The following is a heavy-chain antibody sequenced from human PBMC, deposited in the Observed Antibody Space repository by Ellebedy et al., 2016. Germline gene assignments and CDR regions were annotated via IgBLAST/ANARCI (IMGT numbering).Heavy chain of an antibody. Sequence: GESLKISXAASGFTFSPYIIHWVRQAPGKGLEWVALISHDGSKTYYADSVKGRFTISRDNSKNSLYLQMNSLRSEDTAVYFCARDAPYYMDVWGKGTTVTVSS. CDR3: ARDAPYYMDV. J-gene: IGHJ6*03. CDR1: GFTFSPYI. V-gene: IGHV3-30-3*01. CDR2: ISHDGSKT.